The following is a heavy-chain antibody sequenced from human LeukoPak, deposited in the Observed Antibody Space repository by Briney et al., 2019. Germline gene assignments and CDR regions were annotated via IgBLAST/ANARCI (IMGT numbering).Heavy chain of an antibody. V-gene: IGHV3-21*01. D-gene: IGHD3-22*01. CDR1: GFTFSSYS. J-gene: IGHJ5*02. CDR3: ARTPDSSGYFHWFDP. Sequence: GGSLRLSCAASGFTFSSYSMNWVRQAPGKGLEWVSSISSSSSYIYYADSVKGRFTISRDNAKNSLYLQMNSLRAEDTAVYYCARTPDSSGYFHWFDPWSQGTLVTVSS. CDR2: ISSSSSYI.